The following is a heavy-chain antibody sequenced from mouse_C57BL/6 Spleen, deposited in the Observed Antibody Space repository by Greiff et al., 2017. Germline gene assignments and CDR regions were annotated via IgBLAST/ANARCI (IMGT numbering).Heavy chain of an antibody. D-gene: IGHD1-1*01. V-gene: IGHV1-82*01. J-gene: IGHJ2*01. Sequence: VQLQQSGPELVKPGASVKISCKASGYAFSSSWMNWVKQRPGKGLEWIGRIYPGDGDTNYNGKFKGKATLAADKSSSTAYMQLSSLTSEDSAVYFCASPYYYRSKGDYFDYWGQGTTLTVSS. CDR1: GYAFSSSW. CDR2: IYPGDGDT. CDR3: ASPYYYRSKGDYFDY.